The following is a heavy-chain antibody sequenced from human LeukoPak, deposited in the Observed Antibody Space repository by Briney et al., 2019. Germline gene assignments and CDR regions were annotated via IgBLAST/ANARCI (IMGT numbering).Heavy chain of an antibody. CDR2: IYLDGNT. V-gene: IGHV4-38-2*01. CDR1: GYSIRSGYY. Sequence: MPSETLSLTCAVSGYSIRSGYYWGWIWQPPGKGLEWIGRIYLDGNTYCNPSLKSRVTISLDTSKNQFSLKLTSVTAADTAVYYCARHASHGVSPFDYWGQGTLVTVSS. CDR3: ARHASHGVSPFDY. J-gene: IGHJ4*02. D-gene: IGHD2-8*01.